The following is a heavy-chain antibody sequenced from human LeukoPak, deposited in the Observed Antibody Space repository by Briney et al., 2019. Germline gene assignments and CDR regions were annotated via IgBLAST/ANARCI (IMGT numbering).Heavy chain of an antibody. J-gene: IGHJ4*02. CDR1: GXTFSGFW. CDR3: GRDRSSAFDY. D-gene: IGHD3-22*01. Sequence: GGSLRLSCAASGXTFSGFWMTWVRQAPGKGQEWVANIKEDGSETYYVDSVKGRFTISRDNSKNTLYLQMNSLRAEDTAVYYCGRDRSSAFDYWGQGTLVTVSS. CDR2: IKEDGSET. V-gene: IGHV3-7*01.